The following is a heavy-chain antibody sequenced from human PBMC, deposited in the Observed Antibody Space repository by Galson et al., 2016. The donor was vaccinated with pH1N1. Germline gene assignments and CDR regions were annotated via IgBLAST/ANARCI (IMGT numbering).Heavy chain of an antibody. CDR3: AHREVMITNAFDS. J-gene: IGHJ3*01. D-gene: IGHD3-16*01. Sequence: PALVTPPQTLTLTCTFSGFSISSSGMGVGWIRQPPGKALEWLAVIYWDDDKRYSPSLKSRLTITKDTSKNHVVLTMTNMDPMDTATYYCAHREVMITNAFDSWGQVTMVTVSS. CDR1: GFSISSSGMG. V-gene: IGHV2-5*02. CDR2: IYWDDDK.